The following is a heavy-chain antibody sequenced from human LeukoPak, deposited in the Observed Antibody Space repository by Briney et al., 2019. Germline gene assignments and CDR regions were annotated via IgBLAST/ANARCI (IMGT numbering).Heavy chain of an antibody. D-gene: IGHD6-13*01. V-gene: IGHV1-18*01. Sequence: ASVKVSCKASGYTFTSYGISWVRQAPGQGLEWMGWISAYNGNTNYAQKLQGRVTMTTDTSTSTAYMELSSLRSEDTAVYYCARHSSSWYLDRFDPWGQGTLVTVSS. CDR2: ISAYNGNT. CDR1: GYTFTSYG. CDR3: ARHSSSWYLDRFDP. J-gene: IGHJ5*02.